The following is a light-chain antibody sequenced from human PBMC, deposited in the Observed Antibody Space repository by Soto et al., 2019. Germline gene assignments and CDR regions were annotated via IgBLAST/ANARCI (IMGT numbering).Light chain of an antibody. V-gene: IGLV2-11*01. CDR3: CSYAGSYTYV. CDR2: DVS. CDR1: SSDVGGYNY. J-gene: IGLJ1*01. Sequence: QSALTQPRSVSGSPGQSVTISRTGTSSDVGGYNYVSWYQQHPGKAPKLMIYDVSKRPSGVPDRFSGSKSGNTASLTISGLHAEDEADYYCCSYAGSYTYVFGNGTKAXVL.